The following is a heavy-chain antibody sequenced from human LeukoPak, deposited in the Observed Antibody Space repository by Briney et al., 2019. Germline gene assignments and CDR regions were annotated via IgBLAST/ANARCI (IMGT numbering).Heavy chain of an antibody. D-gene: IGHD5-12*01. CDR3: VRDFGWLRLNNWFDP. CDR1: GYTFTSYD. J-gene: IGHJ5*02. Sequence: ASVKVSCKASGYTFTSYDINWVRQATGQGLEWMGWMNPNSGNTGYAQKFQGRVTMTRNTSISTAYMELSSLRSEDTAVYYCVRDFGWLRLNNWFDPWGQGTLVTVSS. CDR2: MNPNSGNT. V-gene: IGHV1-8*01.